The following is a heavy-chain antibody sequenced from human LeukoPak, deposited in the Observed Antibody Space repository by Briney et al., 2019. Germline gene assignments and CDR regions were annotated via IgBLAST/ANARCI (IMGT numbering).Heavy chain of an antibody. J-gene: IGHJ4*02. CDR2: INAGSGNT. D-gene: IGHD4-23*01. V-gene: IGHV1-3*01. CDR3: ARELTPRTRFDY. Sequence: ASVKVSCKASGYTFTSYAMHWVRQAPGQRLEWMGWINAGSGNTKYSQKFQGRVTITTDTSTSTAYMELRSLRSDDTAVYYCARELTPRTRFDYWGQGTLVTVSS. CDR1: GYTFTSYA.